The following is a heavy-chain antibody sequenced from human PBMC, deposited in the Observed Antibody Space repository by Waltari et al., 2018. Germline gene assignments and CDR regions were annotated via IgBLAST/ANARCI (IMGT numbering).Heavy chain of an antibody. CDR1: GGTFSSYA. CDR3: ASRTSGYAIHYYYYYMDV. D-gene: IGHD5-12*01. CDR2: IIPILGIA. J-gene: IGHJ6*03. V-gene: IGHV1-69*04. Sequence: QVQLVQSGAEVKKPGSSVKVSCKASGGTFSSYAISWVRQAPGQGLEWMGGIIPILGIANYAQKFQGRVTITADESTSTAYMELSSLRSEDTAVYYCASRTSGYAIHYYYYYMDVWGKGTTVTVSS.